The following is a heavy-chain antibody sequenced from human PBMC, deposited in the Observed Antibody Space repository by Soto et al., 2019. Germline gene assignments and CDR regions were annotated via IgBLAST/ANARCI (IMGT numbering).Heavy chain of an antibody. V-gene: IGHV3-30-3*01. CDR2: ISYDGSNK. D-gene: IGHD4-4*01. Sequence: GGSLRLSCAASGFTFSSYAMHWVRQAPGKGLEWVAVISYDGSNKYYADSVKGRFTVSRDNSKNTLYLQMNSLRAEDTAVYYCASQLTYSNFYDYWGQGTLVTVSS. J-gene: IGHJ4*02. CDR3: ASQLTYSNFYDY. CDR1: GFTFSSYA.